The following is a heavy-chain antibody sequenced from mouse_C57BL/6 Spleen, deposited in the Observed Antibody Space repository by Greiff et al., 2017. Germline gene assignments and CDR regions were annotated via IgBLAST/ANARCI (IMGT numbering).Heavy chain of an antibody. Sequence: EVQLQQSGPELVKPGASVKISCKASGYTFTDYYMNWVKQSHGKSLEWIGDINPNNGGTSYNQKFKGKATLTVDKSSSTAYMALRSLTSEDSAVYDWARCLNYAMDDWGQGTTVTVSS. CDR1: GYTFTDYY. CDR2: INPNNGGT. CDR3: ARCLNYAMDD. V-gene: IGHV1-26*01. J-gene: IGHJ4*01.